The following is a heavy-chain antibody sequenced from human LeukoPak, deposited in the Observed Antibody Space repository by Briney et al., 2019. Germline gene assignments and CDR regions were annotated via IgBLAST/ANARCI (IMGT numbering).Heavy chain of an antibody. CDR2: IYENGGAT. CDR1: GFTIRSHA. Sequence: GGSLRLSWVGSGFTIRSHAMSWVRQAPEKGLEFVSGIYENGGATYYADSVKGRFSISRDNSKNTLYLQMDSLRGEDTAVYYCAKDFRIGYSAHFDYWGQGALVTVSS. J-gene: IGHJ4*02. V-gene: IGHV3-23*01. CDR3: AKDFRIGYSAHFDY. D-gene: IGHD2-21*01.